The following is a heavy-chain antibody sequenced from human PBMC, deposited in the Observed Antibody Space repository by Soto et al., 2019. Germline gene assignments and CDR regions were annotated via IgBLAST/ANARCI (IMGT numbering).Heavy chain of an antibody. D-gene: IGHD6-19*01. CDR1: GFTFSGYA. V-gene: IGHV3-23*01. J-gene: IGHJ4*02. CDR2: ISGSGGST. Sequence: PGGSLRLSCAASGFTFSGYAMIWVRQAPGKGLEWVSAISGSGGSTYYADSVKGRFTISRDNSKNTLYLQMNSLRAEDTAVYYCATPGPRYSSGWYYFDYWGQGTLVTVSS. CDR3: ATPGPRYSSGWYYFDY.